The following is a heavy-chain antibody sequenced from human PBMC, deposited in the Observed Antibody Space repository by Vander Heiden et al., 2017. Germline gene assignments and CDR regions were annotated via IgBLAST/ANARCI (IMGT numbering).Heavy chain of an antibody. V-gene: IGHV4-39*01. CDR2: IYSTGSS. J-gene: IGHJ3*01. D-gene: IGHD2-2*01. CDR3: ARPIVPAVIDAFDV. Sequence: GWIHQPPGKGLEWIGSIYSTGSSYYNPSLKSRVTISVDTSKNQFSLKLSSVTAADTAVYYCARPIVPAVIDAFDVWGQGTMVTVPS.